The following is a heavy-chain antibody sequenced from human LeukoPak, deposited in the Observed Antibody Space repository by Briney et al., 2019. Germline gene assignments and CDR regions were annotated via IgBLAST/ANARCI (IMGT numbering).Heavy chain of an antibody. Sequence: ASVTVSCKASGYSFDSYVMHWVRQAPGQRPEWMGWINAGNGDTKFSRKFQGRLIITRDTSATTAYMELSSLRSADTAVYYCARDPTNKWKLPLYYLDYWGQGTLVTVSS. J-gene: IGHJ4*02. D-gene: IGHD1-20*01. CDR3: ARDPTNKWKLPLYYLDY. CDR1: GYSFDSYV. V-gene: IGHV1-3*01. CDR2: INAGNGDT.